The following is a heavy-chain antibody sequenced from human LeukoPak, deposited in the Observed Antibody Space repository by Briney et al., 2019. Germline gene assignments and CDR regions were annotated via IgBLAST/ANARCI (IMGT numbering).Heavy chain of an antibody. CDR1: GFTFSSYG. CDR3: AKDQALGYCSSTSCYTYYMDV. D-gene: IGHD2-2*01. CDR2: IRYDGSNK. V-gene: IGHV3-30*02. J-gene: IGHJ6*03. Sequence: PGGSLRLSCAASGFTFSSYGMHWVRQAPSKGLEWVAFIRYDGSNKYYADSVKGRFTISRDNSKNTLYLQMNSLRAEDTAVYYCAKDQALGYCSSTSCYTYYMDVWGKGTTVTVSS.